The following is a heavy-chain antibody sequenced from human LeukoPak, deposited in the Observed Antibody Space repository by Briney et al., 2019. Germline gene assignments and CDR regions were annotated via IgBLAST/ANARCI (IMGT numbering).Heavy chain of an antibody. Sequence: GGSLRLSCAASGFTFSSYGMHWVRQAPDKGLEWVAAISYDRSNKYYADSVKGRFTISRDNSKNTLYLQMNSLRAEDTAVYCCARDRTDPYSSSWSLFDYWGQGTLVTVSS. J-gene: IGHJ4*02. CDR3: ARDRTDPYSSSWSLFDY. CDR1: GFTFSSYG. D-gene: IGHD6-13*01. CDR2: ISYDRSNK. V-gene: IGHV3-30*03.